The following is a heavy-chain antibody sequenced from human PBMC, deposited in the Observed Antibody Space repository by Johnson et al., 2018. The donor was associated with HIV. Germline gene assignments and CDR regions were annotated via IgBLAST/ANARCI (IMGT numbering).Heavy chain of an antibody. Sequence: QLVESGGGSVQPGRSLRLSCAASGFTFDDYAMHWVRQAPGKGLEWVSGISWNSGSIGYADSVKGRFTISRDNAKNSLYLQMNSLRAEYTAVYYCAKEGRYGAFPLWFDIWGQGTMVTVSS. CDR1: GFTFDDYA. CDR2: ISWNSGSI. V-gene: IGHV3-9*01. J-gene: IGHJ3*02. CDR3: AKEGRYGAFPLWFDI. D-gene: IGHD1-14*01.